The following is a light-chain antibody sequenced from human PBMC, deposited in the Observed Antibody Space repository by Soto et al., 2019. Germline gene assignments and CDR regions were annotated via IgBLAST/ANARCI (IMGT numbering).Light chain of an antibody. J-gene: IGLJ1*01. Sequence: QSVLTQPPSVSAAPGKKVTISCSGSSSNIGNNYVSWYQHLPGTAPKLLIYDNNKRPSGIPDRFSGSKSGTSATLGITGLQTGDEADYYCGTWDSSPSAGGVFGTGTKLTVL. CDR2: DNN. V-gene: IGLV1-51*01. CDR1: SSNIGNNY. CDR3: GTWDSSPSAGGV.